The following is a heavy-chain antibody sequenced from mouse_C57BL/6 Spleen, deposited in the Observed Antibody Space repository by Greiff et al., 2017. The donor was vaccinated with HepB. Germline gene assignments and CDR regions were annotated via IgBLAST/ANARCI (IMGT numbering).Heavy chain of an antibody. V-gene: IGHV1-80*01. J-gene: IGHJ3*01. Sequence: VQLKESGAELVKPGASVKISCKASGYAFSSYWMNWVKQRPGKGLEWIGQIYPGDGDTNYNGKFKGKATLTADKSSSTAYMQLSSLTSEDSAVYYCARGIYDSAWFAYWGQGTLVTVSA. CDR1: GYAFSSYW. CDR3: ARGIYDSAWFAY. D-gene: IGHD2-12*01. CDR2: IYPGDGDT.